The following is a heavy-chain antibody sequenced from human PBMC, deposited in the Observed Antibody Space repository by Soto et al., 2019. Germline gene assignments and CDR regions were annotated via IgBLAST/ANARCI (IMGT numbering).Heavy chain of an antibody. Sequence: PGGSLRLSCAASGFTFSDYYMSWIRQAPGKGLEWVSYISSSGSTIYYADSVKGRFTISRDNAKNSLYLQMNSLRAEDTAVYYCASTLTDHYSNYENFDPWGQGTLVTVSS. V-gene: IGHV3-11*01. CDR3: ASTLTDHYSNYENFDP. CDR1: GFTFSDYY. D-gene: IGHD4-4*01. J-gene: IGHJ5*02. CDR2: ISSSGSTI.